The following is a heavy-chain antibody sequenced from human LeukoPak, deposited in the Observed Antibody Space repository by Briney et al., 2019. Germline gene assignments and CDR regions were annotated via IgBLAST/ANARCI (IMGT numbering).Heavy chain of an antibody. Sequence: GGSLRLSCAASGFTFSSYAMSWVRQAPGKGLEWVSAISGSGGSTYYADSVKGRFTISRDNAKNSLYLQMNSLSAEDTAVYYCARDPFKLWFGDPERGQGTLVTVSS. CDR2: ISGSGGST. CDR1: GFTFSSYA. J-gene: IGHJ4*02. V-gene: IGHV3-23*01. D-gene: IGHD3-10*01. CDR3: ARDPFKLWFGDPE.